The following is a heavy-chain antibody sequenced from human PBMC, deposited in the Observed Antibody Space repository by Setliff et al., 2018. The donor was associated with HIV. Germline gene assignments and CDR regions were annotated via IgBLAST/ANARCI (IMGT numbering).Heavy chain of an antibody. CDR3: ARWGSGSYERVFDY. Sequence: GGSLRLSCAASGFIFSDYFMTWVRQAPGKVLEWLCYISSSGTTTYYGDSVKGRFTISRDNANNLVYLQMNSLRVEDTAVYFCARWGSGSYERVFDYWGQGMLVTVSS. J-gene: IGHJ4*02. CDR1: GFIFSDYF. CDR2: ISSSGTTT. V-gene: IGHV3-11*04. D-gene: IGHD1-26*01.